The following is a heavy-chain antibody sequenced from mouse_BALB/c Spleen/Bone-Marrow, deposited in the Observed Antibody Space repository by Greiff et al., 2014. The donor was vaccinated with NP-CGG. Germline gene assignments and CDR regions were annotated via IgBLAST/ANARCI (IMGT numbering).Heavy chain of an antibody. Sequence: EVQGVESGAELVKPGASVKLSCTASDFNIKDAYMHWVKQRPEQGLEWIGRIDPANVNTKYDTKFRGKATITADTSSNTAYLLLSSLTSEDTAVYYCAVYYYGRSSFAYWGQGTLVTVSA. J-gene: IGHJ3*01. V-gene: IGHV14-3*02. CDR3: AVYYYGRSSFAY. CDR1: DFNIKDAY. D-gene: IGHD1-1*01. CDR2: IDPANVNT.